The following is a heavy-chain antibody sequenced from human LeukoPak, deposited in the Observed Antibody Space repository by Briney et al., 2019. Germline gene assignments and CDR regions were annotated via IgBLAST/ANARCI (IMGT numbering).Heavy chain of an antibody. CDR3: TRGPKAAAGAQY. V-gene: IGHV3-48*03. CDR2: ISSSGSTI. D-gene: IGHD6-13*01. CDR1: GFTFSDYE. J-gene: IGHJ4*02. Sequence: PGGSLRLSCAASGFTFSDYEMNWVRPAPGKGLKWVSYISSSGSTIYDADSVKGRFTISRDNAKNSLYLQMNNLRAEDTAVYYCTRGPKAAAGAQYWGQGTLVSVSS.